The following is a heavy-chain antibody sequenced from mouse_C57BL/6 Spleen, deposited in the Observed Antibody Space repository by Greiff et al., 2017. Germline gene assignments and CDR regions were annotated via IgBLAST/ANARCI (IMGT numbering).Heavy chain of an antibody. J-gene: IGHJ2*01. Sequence: EVKLVESGAELVRPGASVKLSCTASGFNIKDDYMHWVKQRPEQGLEWIGWIDPENGDTEYASKFQGKATITADPSSNTAYLQLSSLTSADTAVYYCTTRGSGYWGQGTTLTVSS. D-gene: IGHD3-2*02. CDR3: TTRGSGY. CDR1: GFNIKDDY. V-gene: IGHV14-4*01. CDR2: IDPENGDT.